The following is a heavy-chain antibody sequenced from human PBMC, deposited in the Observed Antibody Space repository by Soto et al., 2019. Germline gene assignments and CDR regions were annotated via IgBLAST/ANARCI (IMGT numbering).Heavy chain of an antibody. CDR2: ITTGGAT. V-gene: IGHV3-53*01. D-gene: IGHD6-19*01. CDR1: GFIVSRNY. J-gene: IGHJ4*02. Sequence: EGQLVESGGGLIHPGGSLRLSCATSGFIVSRNYMSWVRQAPGKGLEWVSSITTGGATFHADSMKGRFSISRENAKNTLYLQINSLRDEETAVYYCARGSLGGGWYDWCQGTLVTVSS. CDR3: ARGSLGGGWYD.